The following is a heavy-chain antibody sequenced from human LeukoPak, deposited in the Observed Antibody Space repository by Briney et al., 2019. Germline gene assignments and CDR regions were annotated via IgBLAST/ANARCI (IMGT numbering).Heavy chain of an antibody. J-gene: IGHJ4*02. CDR1: GYTFTGYY. D-gene: IGHD3-3*01. CDR2: INPNSGGT. CDR3: ARGYYDFWSGYFAGILCY. Sequence: ASVKVSCKASGYTFTGYYMHWVRQAPAQGLEWMGWINPNSGGTNYAQKFQGRVTMTRDTSISTAYMELSRLRSDDTAVYYCARGYYDFWSGYFAGILCYWGQGTLVTVSS. V-gene: IGHV1-2*02.